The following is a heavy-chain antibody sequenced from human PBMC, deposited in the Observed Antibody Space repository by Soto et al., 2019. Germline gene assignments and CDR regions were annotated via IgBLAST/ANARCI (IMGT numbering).Heavy chain of an antibody. CDR2: FYTGGDT. V-gene: IGHV3-53*02. Sequence: EVQLVETGGGLIQPGESLRLSCAASGFTVSTNYMTWVRQAPGKGLEWVSFFYTGGDTFYAHSVKGRFTISRDNSKNTLYLQMNSLRVEDTAVYYCARSGAVVGAWYFDLWGRGTLVTVSS. J-gene: IGHJ2*01. D-gene: IGHD6-19*01. CDR3: ARSGAVVGAWYFDL. CDR1: GFTVSTNY.